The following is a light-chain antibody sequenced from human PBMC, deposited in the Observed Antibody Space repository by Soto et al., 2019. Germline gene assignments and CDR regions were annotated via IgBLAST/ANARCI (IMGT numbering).Light chain of an antibody. CDR1: QSVSSY. Sequence: ERVMTHSPATLSVSPGERATLSCRASQSVSSYLAWYQHKPAQAPRLLIYDASKRATGIPARFNGSGSGTDFTLTISTLEPEDFAVYYCQQRSSWLTFGGGTKVDI. CDR2: DAS. V-gene: IGKV3-11*01. CDR3: QQRSSWLT. J-gene: IGKJ4*01.